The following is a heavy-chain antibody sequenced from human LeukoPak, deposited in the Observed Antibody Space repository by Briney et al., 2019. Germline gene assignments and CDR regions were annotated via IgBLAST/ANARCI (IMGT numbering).Heavy chain of an antibody. CDR2: INYIRTT. V-gene: IGHV4-59*08. CDR3: ARSYSSSDHYYYYGMDV. D-gene: IGHD6-13*01. Sequence: SETLSLTCTVSGDSINNNYWSWIRQPPGKGLEWIGYINYIRTTDYNPSLKSRVTISLDTSKNRFSLKLSSVTAADTAMYYCARSYSSSDHYYYYGMDVWGQGTTVTVSS. CDR1: GDSINNNY. J-gene: IGHJ6*02.